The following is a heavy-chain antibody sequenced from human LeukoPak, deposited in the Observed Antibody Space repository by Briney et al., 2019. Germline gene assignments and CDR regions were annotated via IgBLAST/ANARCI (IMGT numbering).Heavy chain of an antibody. Sequence: ASVKVSCKASGDTFTSYYMHWVRQAPGQGLEWMGIINPSGDSTSSAQTFQGRVTMTRDMSTSTVYMALSSLRTEDTAVYYCARGKHSYESSDYYYEGDAFDIWGQGTMVTVSS. CDR1: GDTFTSYY. V-gene: IGHV1-46*01. D-gene: IGHD3-22*01. CDR3: ARGKHSYESSDYYYEGDAFDI. CDR2: INPSGDST. J-gene: IGHJ3*02.